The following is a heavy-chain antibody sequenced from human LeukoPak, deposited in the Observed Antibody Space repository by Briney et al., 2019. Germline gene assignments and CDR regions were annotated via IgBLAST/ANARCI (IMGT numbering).Heavy chain of an antibody. CDR2: IRSKAYGGTT. D-gene: IGHD1-26*01. Sequence: PGGSLRLSCAASGFTFSSYSMNWVRQAPGKGLEWVGFIRSKAYGGTTEYAASVKGRFTISRDDSKSIAYLQMNSLKTEDTAVYYCTRDLVGATDYWGQGTLVTVSS. CDR3: TRDLVGATDY. V-gene: IGHV3-49*04. CDR1: GFTFSSYS. J-gene: IGHJ4*02.